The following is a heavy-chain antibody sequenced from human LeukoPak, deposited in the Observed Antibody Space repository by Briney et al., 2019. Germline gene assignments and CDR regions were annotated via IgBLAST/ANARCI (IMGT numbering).Heavy chain of an antibody. Sequence: GGSLRLSCAASGFTFSDYYMSWIHQAPGKGLEWVSYISSASGSIYYADSVKGRFTISRDNAKNSLFLQMNSLRAEDTAVYYCARASGVESYFDYWGQGTLVTVSS. J-gene: IGHJ4*02. CDR3: ARASGVESYFDY. CDR2: ISSASGSI. CDR1: GFTFSDYY. D-gene: IGHD3-10*01. V-gene: IGHV3-11*04.